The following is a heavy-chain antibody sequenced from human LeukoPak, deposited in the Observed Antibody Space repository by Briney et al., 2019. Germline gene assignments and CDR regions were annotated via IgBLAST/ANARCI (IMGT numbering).Heavy chain of an antibody. CDR3: AKGHSAGWYDFDY. Sequence: GGSLRLSCAAPGFTFSTYDMHWVRQAPGKGLEWVAFIRYDGRNKYYVDSVKGRFTISRDNSKNTLYLQMNSLRPEDTAVYYCAKGHSAGWYDFDYWGQGTLATVSS. V-gene: IGHV3-30*02. D-gene: IGHD6-19*01. J-gene: IGHJ4*02. CDR1: GFTFSTYD. CDR2: IRYDGRNK.